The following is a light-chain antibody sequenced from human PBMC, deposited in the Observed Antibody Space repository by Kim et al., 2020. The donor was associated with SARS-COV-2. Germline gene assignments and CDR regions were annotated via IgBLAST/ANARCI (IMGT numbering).Light chain of an antibody. CDR3: KSRGSSNSLIWV. CDR1: SLRTYS. Sequence: LGQKVRITCQGDSLRTYSASWYRQKPGQAPALVIYGENNRPSGIPDRFSGSSSGNTASLTITGAQAEDEADYYCKSRGSSNSLIWVFGGGTKLTVL. V-gene: IGLV3-19*01. CDR2: GEN. J-gene: IGLJ3*02.